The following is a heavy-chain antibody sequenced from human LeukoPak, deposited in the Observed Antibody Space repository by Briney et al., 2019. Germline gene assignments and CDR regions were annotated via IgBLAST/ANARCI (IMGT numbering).Heavy chain of an antibody. CDR1: GGSFSGYY. Sequence: KTSETLTLTCAVYGGSFSGYYWSWIRQPPGKGLEWIGEINHSGSNNYNPSLKRRRTISVDTSNNQFSLKLSSVAAADTDVYYCARGGDIVATIRRRAMIDHWRQGTLLTVSS. D-gene: IGHD5-12*01. J-gene: IGHJ4*02. V-gene: IGHV4-34*01. CDR2: INHSGSN. CDR3: ARGGDIVATIRRRAMIDH.